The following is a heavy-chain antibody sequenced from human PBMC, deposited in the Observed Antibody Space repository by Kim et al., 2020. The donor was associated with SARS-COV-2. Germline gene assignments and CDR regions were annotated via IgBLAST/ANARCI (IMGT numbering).Heavy chain of an antibody. V-gene: IGHV1-18*01. CDR3: TTEILDRFDN. CDR2: GDT. Sequence: GDTNHAPKLQGRVTMTTDTSTSTVYMELWSLRSDDTAVYYCTTEILDRFDNWGQGTLVTVFS. D-gene: IGHD3-3*01. J-gene: IGHJ4*02.